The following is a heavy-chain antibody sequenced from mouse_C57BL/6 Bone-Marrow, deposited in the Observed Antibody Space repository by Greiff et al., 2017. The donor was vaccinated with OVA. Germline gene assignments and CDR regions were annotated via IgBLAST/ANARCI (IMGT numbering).Heavy chain of an antibody. Sequence: EVQRVESGPELVKPGASVKIPCKASGYTFTDYNMDWVKQSHGKSLEWIGDINPNNGGTIYNQKFKGKATLTVDKSSSTAYMELRSLTSEDTAVYYWARERIYYDYVGYAMDYWGQGTSVTVSS. CDR1: GYTFTDYN. CDR3: ARERIYYDYVGYAMDY. J-gene: IGHJ4*01. V-gene: IGHV1-18*01. CDR2: INPNNGGT. D-gene: IGHD2-4*01.